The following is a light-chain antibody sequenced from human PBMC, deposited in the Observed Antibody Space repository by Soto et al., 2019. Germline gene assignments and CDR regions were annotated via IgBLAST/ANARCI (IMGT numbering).Light chain of an antibody. Sequence: QSVLSQPPSASGSPGQSVTISCAGTSRDVGGYNYVSWYQHHPGRAPKLIIFHVSERPSGVPDRFSGAKSGNTASLTVSGLQAEDDADYYCSSYAGSNSLLFGTGTNVTVL. V-gene: IGLV2-8*01. CDR1: SRDVGGYNY. CDR3: SSYAGSNSLL. CDR2: HVS. J-gene: IGLJ1*01.